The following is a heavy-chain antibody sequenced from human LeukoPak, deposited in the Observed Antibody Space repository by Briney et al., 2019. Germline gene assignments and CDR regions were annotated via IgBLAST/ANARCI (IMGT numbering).Heavy chain of an antibody. J-gene: IGHJ5*02. V-gene: IGHV4-59*01. CDR1: VGSISSYY. CDR3: ASSPPSSWYRGWFDP. Sequence: PSETLSLTCTVSVGSISSYYWSWIRQPPRNGQEWIGYIYYSGSTNYNPSLKSRVTISVDTSKNQFSLKLSSVTAADTAVYYCASSPPSSWYRGWFDPWGQGTLVTVSS. CDR2: IYYSGST. D-gene: IGHD6-13*01.